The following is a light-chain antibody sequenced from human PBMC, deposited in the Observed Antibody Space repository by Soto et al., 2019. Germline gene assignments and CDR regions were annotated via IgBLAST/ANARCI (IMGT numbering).Light chain of an antibody. Sequence: QSALTQPASVSGSPGQSITIYCTGTSSDVGAYNYDSWYQQYPGEAPKVIIYDVSHRPAGVSNRFSGSKSGNTASLTISGLHTQEEADYYCSPYTSATTYVFGTGTKVTVL. V-gene: IGLV2-14*01. J-gene: IGLJ1*01. CDR1: SSDVGAYNY. CDR2: DVS. CDR3: SPYTSATTYV.